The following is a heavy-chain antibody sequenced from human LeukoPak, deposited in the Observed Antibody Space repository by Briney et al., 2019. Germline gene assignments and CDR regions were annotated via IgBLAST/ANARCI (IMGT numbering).Heavy chain of an antibody. CDR3: ARKGLRVAWFDP. CDR2: MNPNSGNT. Sequence: ASVKVSCKASGYTFTSYDINWVRQATGQGLEWMGWMNPNSGNTDYAQKFQGRVTMTRNTSISTAYMELSSLRSEDTAVYYCARKGLRVAWFDPWGQGTLVTVSS. V-gene: IGHV1-8*01. CDR1: GYTFTSYD. J-gene: IGHJ5*02.